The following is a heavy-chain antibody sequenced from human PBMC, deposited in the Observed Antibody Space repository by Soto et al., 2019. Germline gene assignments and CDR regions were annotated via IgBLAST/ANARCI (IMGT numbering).Heavy chain of an antibody. D-gene: IGHD3-9*01. Sequence: PETLSLTCAVSGGSFTSNNWWTWVRQPPGQGLEWIGEIYRTGSTNYNPSLKSRVTISLDKSENQFSLKVTSLTAADTAVYYCARIEVLRYFDWSPPNYYYGMDVWGQGTTVTVSS. CDR3: ARIEVLRYFDWSPPNYYYGMDV. V-gene: IGHV4-4*03. J-gene: IGHJ6*02. CDR1: GGSFTSNNW. CDR2: IYRTGST.